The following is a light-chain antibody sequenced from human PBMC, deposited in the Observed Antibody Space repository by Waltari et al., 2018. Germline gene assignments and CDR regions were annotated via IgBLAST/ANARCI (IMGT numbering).Light chain of an antibody. CDR3: NSRDSSGNHVV. Sequence: SSELTQDPAVSVALGQTVRITCQGDSLRSYYASWYQQKPGQAPERVIYCKNNRPSGIPDRFSGSSSGNTAPWTITGAQAEDEADYYCNSRDSSGNHVVFGGGTKLTVL. CDR2: CKN. V-gene: IGLV3-19*01. J-gene: IGLJ2*01. CDR1: SLRSYY.